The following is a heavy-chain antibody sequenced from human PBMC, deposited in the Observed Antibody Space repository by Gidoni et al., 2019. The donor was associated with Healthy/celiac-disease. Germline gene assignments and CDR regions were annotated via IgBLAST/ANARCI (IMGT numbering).Heavy chain of an antibody. Sequence: QVQLQQWGAGLLKPSETLSLTCAVYGGSFSGYYWSWIRQPPGKGLEWIGEINHSGSTNYNPSLKSRVTISVDTSKNQFSLKLSSVTAADTAVYYCARGFGLVVLGYWGQGTLVTVSS. CDR1: GGSFSGYY. J-gene: IGHJ4*02. CDR2: INHSGST. V-gene: IGHV4-34*01. D-gene: IGHD2-21*01. CDR3: ARGFGLVVLGY.